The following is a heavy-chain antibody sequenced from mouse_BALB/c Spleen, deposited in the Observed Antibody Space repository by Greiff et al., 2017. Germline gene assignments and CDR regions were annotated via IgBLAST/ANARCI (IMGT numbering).Heavy chain of an antibody. CDR3: ARLIVATDWYFDV. Sequence: QVQLKQPGAELVKPGASVKLSCKASGYTFTSYWMHWVKQRPGQGLEWIGEINPSNGRTNYNEKFKSKATLTVDKSSSTAYMQLSSLTSEDSAVYYCARLIVATDWYFDVWGAGTTVTVSS. CDR2: INPSNGRT. CDR1: GYTFTSYW. V-gene: IGHV1S81*02. D-gene: IGHD1-1*01. J-gene: IGHJ1*01.